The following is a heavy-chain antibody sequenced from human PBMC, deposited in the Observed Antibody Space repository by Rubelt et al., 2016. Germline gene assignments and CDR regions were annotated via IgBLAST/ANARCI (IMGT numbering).Heavy chain of an antibody. D-gene: IGHD3-16*01. CDR3: AKDGASSR. V-gene: IGHV4-59*01. J-gene: IGHJ3*01. CDR1: GGSISSYY. Sequence: QVQLQESGPGLVKPWETLSLTCTVSGGSISSYYWSWIRQPPGKGLEWIGYIYDSGSTNYNPSLKSRVSISVDTSKNQLSRKLRSVTAADTAVYYCAKDGASSRWGQGTMVTVSA. CDR2: IYDSGST.